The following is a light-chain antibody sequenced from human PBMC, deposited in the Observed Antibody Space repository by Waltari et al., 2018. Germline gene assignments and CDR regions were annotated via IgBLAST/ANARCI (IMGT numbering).Light chain of an antibody. V-gene: IGLV3-19*01. CDR2: TKK. Sequence: SSELTQDPAVSVALGQTVRITCQGDSLRTYYAGWYQQKPGRAPVLVISTKKKRPSGISGRFSGSRSGDAASLTITGAQAEDESDYYCNSRDNSGDHVIFGGGTKLTVL. CDR3: NSRDNSGDHVI. J-gene: IGLJ2*01. CDR1: SLRTYY.